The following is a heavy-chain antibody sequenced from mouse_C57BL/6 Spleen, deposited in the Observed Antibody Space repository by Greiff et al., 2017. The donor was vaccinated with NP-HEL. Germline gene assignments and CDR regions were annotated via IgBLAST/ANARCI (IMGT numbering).Heavy chain of an antibody. CDR1: GFSFNTYA. Sequence: EVQGVESGGGLVQPKGSLKLSCAASGFSFNTYAMNWVRQAPGKGLEWVARIRSKSNNYATYYADSVKDRFTISRDDSESMLYLQMNNLKTEDTAMYYCVRRYYAMDYWGQGTSGTVSS. CDR2: IRSKSNNYAT. J-gene: IGHJ4*01. CDR3: VRRYYAMDY. V-gene: IGHV10-1*01.